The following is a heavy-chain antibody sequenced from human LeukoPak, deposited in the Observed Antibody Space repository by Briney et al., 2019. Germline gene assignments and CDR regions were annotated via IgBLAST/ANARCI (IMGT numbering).Heavy chain of an antibody. CDR2: IYNSGST. CDR3: ARDIEAPGATLYFDY. Sequence: PSETLSLTCSVSGGSISSSTYYWGWIRQPPGKGLEWIGNIYNSGSTYYNPSLKSRVTISVDTSKNQFSLKLSSVTAADTAVYYCARDIEAPGATLYFDYWGQGTLVTVSS. D-gene: IGHD1-26*01. V-gene: IGHV4-39*07. CDR1: GGSISSSTYY. J-gene: IGHJ4*02.